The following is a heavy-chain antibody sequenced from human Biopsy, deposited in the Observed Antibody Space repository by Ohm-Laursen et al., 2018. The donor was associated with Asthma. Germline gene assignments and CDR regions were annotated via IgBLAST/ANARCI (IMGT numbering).Heavy chain of an antibody. D-gene: IGHD6-13*01. CDR3: ARATSTWSQSGPHYFDH. V-gene: IGHV4-59*01. Sequence: SETLSLTCTVSPGPINDYYWIWIRQFPGKGLEGFGYVHSPGSTRFNPSLKSRLPISVDTSVDQVSLKLTSVTAADTAVYYCARATSTWSQSGPHYFDHWGQGTLVTVSS. J-gene: IGHJ4*02. CDR1: PGPINDYY. CDR2: VHSPGST.